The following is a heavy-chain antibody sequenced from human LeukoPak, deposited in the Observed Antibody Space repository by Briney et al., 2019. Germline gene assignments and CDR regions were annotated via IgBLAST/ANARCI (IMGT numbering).Heavy chain of an antibody. V-gene: IGHV4-59*12. Sequence: SETLSLTCTVSGGSISSYYWSWIRQPPGKGLEWIGHIHYTGSTNYNPSLKSRVTISRDTSKNQLSLHLSSVTAADTAVYSCARAGRGGFDFDYWGQGALVTVSS. CDR2: IHYTGST. J-gene: IGHJ4*02. CDR1: GGSISSYY. CDR3: ARAGRGGFDFDY. D-gene: IGHD3-16*01.